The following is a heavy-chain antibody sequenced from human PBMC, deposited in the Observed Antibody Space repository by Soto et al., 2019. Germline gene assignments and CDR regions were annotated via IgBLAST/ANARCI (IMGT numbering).Heavy chain of an antibody. Sequence: SETLSLTCTVSGDSISSGYHWAWIRQPPGMRLEWVASIFHTGTTYYNPSLKSRVTMSVDTSKNQFSLNLSSVTAAADTAVYYCARDRITLANDAFDIWGQGTMVTVSS. CDR3: ARDRITLANDAFDI. CDR2: IFHTGTT. D-gene: IGHD3-10*01. V-gene: IGHV4-38-2*02. CDR1: GDSISSGYH. J-gene: IGHJ3*02.